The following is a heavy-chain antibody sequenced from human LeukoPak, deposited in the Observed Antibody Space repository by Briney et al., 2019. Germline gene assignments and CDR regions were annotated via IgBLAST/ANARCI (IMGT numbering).Heavy chain of an antibody. CDR3: ARAKDSSGYHDAFDI. CDR1: GYTFTSYA. CDR2: INAGNGNT. Sequence: ASVKVSCKASGYTFTSYAMHWVRQAPGQRLEWMGWINAGNGNTKYSQKFQGRVTITRDTSASTAYMELSSLRSEDTAVFYCARAKDSSGYHDAFDIWGRGTMVTVSS. D-gene: IGHD3-22*01. J-gene: IGHJ3*02. V-gene: IGHV1-3*01.